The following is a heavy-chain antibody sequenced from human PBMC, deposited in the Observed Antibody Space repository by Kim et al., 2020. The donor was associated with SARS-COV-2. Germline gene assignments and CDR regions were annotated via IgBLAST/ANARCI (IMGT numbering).Heavy chain of an antibody. CDR3: AKGRSATWSLGY. J-gene: IGHJ4*02. Sequence: YADAVKCRFPITRDNSQSTLYLKMNSLTPQDTSVYYCAKGRSATWSLGYWGQGTLITVSS. V-gene: IGHV3-33*06. D-gene: IGHD2-8*02.